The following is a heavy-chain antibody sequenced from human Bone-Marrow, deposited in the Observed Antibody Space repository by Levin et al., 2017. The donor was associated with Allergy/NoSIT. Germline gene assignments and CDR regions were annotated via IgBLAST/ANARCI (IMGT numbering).Heavy chain of an antibody. CDR2: ISYDGNDK. D-gene: IGHD6-13*01. J-gene: IGHJ4*02. CDR1: GFSFRSFG. CDR3: AKDVVFGTSSWALDY. Sequence: GGSLRLSCAASGFSFRSFGMHWVRQAPGKGLEWVAVISYDGNDKYYADSVKGRFTISRDNPKNTLYLQMNSLRTEDTAVYYGAKDVVFGTSSWALDYWGQGTLATVSS. V-gene: IGHV3-30*18.